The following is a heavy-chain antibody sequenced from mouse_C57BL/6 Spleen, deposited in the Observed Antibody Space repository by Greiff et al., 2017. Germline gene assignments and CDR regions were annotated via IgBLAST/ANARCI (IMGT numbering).Heavy chain of an antibody. CDR3: ARADYCGSSSFDY. CDR1: GYSFTGYY. D-gene: IGHD1-1*01. Sequence: VHVKQSGPELVKPGASVKISCKASGYSFTGYYMHWVKQSHGHILDWIGYIYPYNGVSSYNQKFKGKATLTVDKSSSTAYMELRSLTSEDSAVYYCARADYCGSSSFDYWGQGTTLTVSS. J-gene: IGHJ2*01. CDR2: IYPYNGVS. V-gene: IGHV1-31*01.